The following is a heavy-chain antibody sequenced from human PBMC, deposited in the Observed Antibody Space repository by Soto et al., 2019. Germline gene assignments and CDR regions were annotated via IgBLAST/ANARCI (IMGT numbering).Heavy chain of an antibody. CDR2: IYYSGST. CDR3: ARHLGITGPPGY. D-gene: IGHD1-20*01. Sequence: PSETLSLTCTVSGGSISSSSYYWGWIRQPPGKGLEWIGSIYYSGSTYYNPSLKSRVTISVDTSKNQFSLKLSSVTAADTAVYCCARHLGITGPPGYWGQGTLVTVSS. V-gene: IGHV4-39*01. J-gene: IGHJ4*02. CDR1: GGSISSSSYY.